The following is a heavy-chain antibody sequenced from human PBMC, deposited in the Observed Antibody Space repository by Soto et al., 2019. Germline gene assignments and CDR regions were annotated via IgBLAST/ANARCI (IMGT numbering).Heavy chain of an antibody. Sequence: QVQLVQSGAEVKKPGSSVKVSCKASGDTFTTNSLNWVRQAPGQGLEWMGGIIPVVGTTKYAQKYQDRVTITGDKSTNTAYMELSSLRSDDTAVYYCATRLFYAPTYFESWGQGTPVTVSS. V-gene: IGHV1-69*06. J-gene: IGHJ4*02. CDR3: ATRLFYAPTYFES. CDR2: IIPVVGTT. CDR1: GDTFTTNS. D-gene: IGHD4-17*01.